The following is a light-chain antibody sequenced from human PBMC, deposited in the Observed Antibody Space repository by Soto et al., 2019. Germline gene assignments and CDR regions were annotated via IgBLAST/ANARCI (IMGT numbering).Light chain of an antibody. CDR2: KAS. CDR1: QTISSW. V-gene: IGKV1-5*03. Sequence: DLQMTQSPSTLSGYVGDRVTITCRASQTISSWLAWYQQKPGKAPKLLIYKASTLKSGVPSRFSGSGSGTDFTLTISSLEPEDFAVYYCQHRNNRPFSFGPGTKVDI. J-gene: IGKJ3*01. CDR3: QHRNNRPFS.